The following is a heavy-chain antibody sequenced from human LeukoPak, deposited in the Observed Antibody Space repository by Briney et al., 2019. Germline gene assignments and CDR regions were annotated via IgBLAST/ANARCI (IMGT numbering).Heavy chain of an antibody. CDR2: ISYDGSNK. D-gene: IGHD2-8*02. CDR3: SGGRMGMFDY. CDR1: GFTFSSYG. Sequence: PGGSLRLSCAASGFTFSSYGMHWVRQAPSKGLEWVAVISYDGSNKYYADSVKGRFTISRDNSKNTLYLQMNSLRAEDTAVYYCSGGRMGMFDYWGQGTLVTVSS. V-gene: IGHV3-30*03. J-gene: IGHJ4*02.